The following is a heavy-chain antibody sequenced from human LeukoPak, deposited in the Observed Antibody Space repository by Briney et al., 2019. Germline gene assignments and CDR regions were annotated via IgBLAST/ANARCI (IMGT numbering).Heavy chain of an antibody. CDR3: ARLPPGGYNRVFDY. J-gene: IGHJ4*02. CDR2: IYYSGST. D-gene: IGHD5-24*01. CDR1: GGSISSYY. Sequence: PSETLSLTCTVSGGSISSYYWSWIRQPPGKGLEWIGYIYYSGSTNYNPSLKSRVTISVDTSKNQFSLKLSSVTAADTAVYYCARLPPGGYNRVFDYWGQGTLVTVSS. V-gene: IGHV4-59*08.